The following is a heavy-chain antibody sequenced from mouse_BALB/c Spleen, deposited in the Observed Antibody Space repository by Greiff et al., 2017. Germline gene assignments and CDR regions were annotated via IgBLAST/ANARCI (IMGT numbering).Heavy chain of an antibody. J-gene: IGHJ4*01. V-gene: IGHV3-2*02. CDR3: ARSGENYGYYYAMDY. CDR2: ISYSGST. CDR1: GYSITSDYA. Sequence: EVKLVESGPGLVKPSQSLSLTCTVTGYSITSDYAWNWIRQFPGNKLEWMGYISYSGSTSYNPSLKSRISITRDTSKNQFFLQLNSVTTEDTATYYCARSGENYGYYYAMDYWGQGTSVTVSS. D-gene: IGHD1-2*01.